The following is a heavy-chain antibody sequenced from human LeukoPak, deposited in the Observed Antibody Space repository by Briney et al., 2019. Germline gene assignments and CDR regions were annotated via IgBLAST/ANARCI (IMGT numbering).Heavy chain of an antibody. D-gene: IGHD5-24*01. CDR1: GGSISSSTYY. J-gene: IGHJ6*03. CDR2: IYFSGST. Sequence: SETLSLTCTVSGGSISSSTYYWGWIRQPPGKGLEWVGSIYFSGSTYYNPSLKSRVTISVDTSKNQFSLKLSSVTAADTAMYYCARLGEQLRNYYYYMDVWGKGTTVTVSS. CDR3: ARLGEQLRNYYYYMDV. V-gene: IGHV4-39*07.